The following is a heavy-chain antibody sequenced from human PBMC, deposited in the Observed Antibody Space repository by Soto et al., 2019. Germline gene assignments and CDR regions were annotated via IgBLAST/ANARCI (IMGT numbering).Heavy chain of an antibody. CDR2: ISYDGSNK. J-gene: IGHJ4*02. V-gene: IGHV3-30-3*01. D-gene: IGHD6-19*01. CDR3: ARDSGPYSSGWYYFDY. CDR1: GFTFSSYA. Sequence: LSLSCAASGFTFSSYAMHWVRQAPGKGLEWVAVISYDGSNKYYADSVKGRFTISRDNSKNTLYLQMNSLRAEDTAVYYCARDSGPYSSGWYYFDYWGQGTLVTVSS.